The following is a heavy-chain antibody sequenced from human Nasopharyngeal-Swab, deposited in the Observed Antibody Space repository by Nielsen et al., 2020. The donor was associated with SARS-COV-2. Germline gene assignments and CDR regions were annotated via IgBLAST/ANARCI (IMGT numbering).Heavy chain of an antibody. CDR2: IIPIFGTA. J-gene: IGHJ4*02. CDR3: ARRGFGCSGGSCPYYFDY. D-gene: IGHD2-15*01. Sequence: SVKVSCKASGGTFSSYAISWVRQAPGQGLEWMGGIIPIFGTANYAQKFQGRVTITADESTSTAYMELSSLRSEDTAVCYCARRGFGCSGGSCPYYFDYWGQGTLVTVSS. CDR1: GGTFSSYA. V-gene: IGHV1-69*13.